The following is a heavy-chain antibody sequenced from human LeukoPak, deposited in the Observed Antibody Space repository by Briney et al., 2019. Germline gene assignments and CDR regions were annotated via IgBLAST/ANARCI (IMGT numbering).Heavy chain of an antibody. Sequence: GASVKVSCKASGYTFTSYAMNWVRQAPGQGLEWMGWISVYNGNTNYAQKFQGRVTMTTDTSTSTAYMELRSLRSDDTAIYYCARGLSNWGGGRFGYFDYWGQGTLVTVSS. D-gene: IGHD3-16*01. V-gene: IGHV1-18*01. CDR3: ARGLSNWGGGRFGYFDY. CDR1: GYTFTSYA. CDR2: ISVYNGNT. J-gene: IGHJ4*02.